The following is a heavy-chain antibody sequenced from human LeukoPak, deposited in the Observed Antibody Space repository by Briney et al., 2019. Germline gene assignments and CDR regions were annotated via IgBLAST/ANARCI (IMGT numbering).Heavy chain of an antibody. J-gene: IGHJ4*02. Sequence: GGSLRLSCAASGFTFSSYAMSWVRQAPGKGLEWVSAISGSGGSTYYADSVKGRFTISRDNSKNTLYLQMNSPRAEDTAVYYCAKDRPIVVVPAAVDYWGQGTLVTVSS. D-gene: IGHD2-2*01. CDR2: ISGSGGST. CDR1: GFTFSSYA. CDR3: AKDRPIVVVPAAVDY. V-gene: IGHV3-23*01.